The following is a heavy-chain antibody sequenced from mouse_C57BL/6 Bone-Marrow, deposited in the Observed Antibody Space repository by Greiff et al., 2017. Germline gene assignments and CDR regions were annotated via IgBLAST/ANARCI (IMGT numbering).Heavy chain of an antibody. CDR1: GYTFTSYD. CDR2: IYPRDGST. Sequence: QVQLKQSGPELVKPGASVKLSCKASGYTFTSYDINWVKQRPGKGLEWIGWIYPRDGSTKYNEKFKGKATLTVDTSSSTAYMELHSLTSEDSAVYFCARRRIYSAMDYWGQGTSVTVSS. CDR3: ARRRIYSAMDY. V-gene: IGHV1-85*01. D-gene: IGHD1-1*01. J-gene: IGHJ4*01.